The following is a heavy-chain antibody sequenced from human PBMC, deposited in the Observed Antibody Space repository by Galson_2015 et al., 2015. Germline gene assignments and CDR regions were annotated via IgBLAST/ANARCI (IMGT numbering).Heavy chain of an antibody. CDR3: ASGGLAVSRAFDI. CDR1: GFTFSSYS. D-gene: IGHD6-19*01. Sequence: SLRLSCAASGFTFSSYSMNWVRQAPGKGLEWVSYISSSSSTIYYADSVKGRFTISRDNAKNSLYLQMNSLRDEDTAVYYCASGGLAVSRAFDIWGQGTMVTVSS. CDR2: ISSSSSTI. V-gene: IGHV3-48*02. J-gene: IGHJ3*02.